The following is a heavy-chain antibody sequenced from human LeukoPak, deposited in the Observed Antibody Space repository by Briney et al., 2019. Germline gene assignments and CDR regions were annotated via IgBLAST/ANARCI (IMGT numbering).Heavy chain of an antibody. CDR1: GYTFTGYY. V-gene: IGHV1-2*02. D-gene: IGHD3-22*01. J-gene: IGHJ4*02. CDR2: INPNSGGT. CDR3: ASGAYNYYDSSVGSPLDY. Sequence: ASVKVSCKASGYTFTGYYMHWVRQAPGQGLEWMGWINPNSGGTNYAQKFQGRVTMTRDTSISTAYMELSRLRSDDTAVYYCASGAYNYYDSSVGSPLDYWGQGTLVTVSS.